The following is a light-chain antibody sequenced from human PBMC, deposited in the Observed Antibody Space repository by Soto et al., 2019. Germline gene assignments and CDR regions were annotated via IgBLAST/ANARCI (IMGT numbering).Light chain of an antibody. CDR2: DVS. Sequence: QSALTQPASVSGSPGQSITISCTGTSSDVGNYNYVSWYQHHPGKAPKLMIYDVSHRPSGVSARFSGSKSGNTASLKISGLQAEVEADYYCSSYTSRSTVLFGGGTKLTVL. V-gene: IGLV2-14*03. CDR3: SSYTSRSTVL. J-gene: IGLJ3*02. CDR1: SSDVGNYNY.